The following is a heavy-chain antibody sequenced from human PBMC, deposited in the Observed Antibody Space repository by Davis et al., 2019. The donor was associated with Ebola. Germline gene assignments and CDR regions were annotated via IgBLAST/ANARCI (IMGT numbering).Heavy chain of an antibody. Sequence: ASVKVSCKASGYTFTGYYMHWVRQAPGQGLEWMGWINPNSGGTNYAQKFQGWVTMTRDTSISTAYMELSSLRSEDTAVYYCARDRSIVVPAAIPYYYYYGMDVWGQGTTVTVSS. CDR3: ARDRSIVVPAAIPYYYYYGMDV. V-gene: IGHV1-2*04. CDR2: INPNSGGT. J-gene: IGHJ6*02. D-gene: IGHD2-2*01. CDR1: GYTFTGYY.